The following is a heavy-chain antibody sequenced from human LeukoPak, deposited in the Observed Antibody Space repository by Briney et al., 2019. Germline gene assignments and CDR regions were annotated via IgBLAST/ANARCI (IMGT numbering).Heavy chain of an antibody. CDR2: ISSSGSTI. J-gene: IGHJ4*02. CDR1: GFTFSDYY. Sequence: PGGSLRLSCAASGFTFSDYYMSWIRQAPGKGLEWVSYISSSGSTIYYADSVKGRFTISRDNAKNPLYLQMNSLRAEDTAVYYCARDCCYCGGDCYIFDYWGQGTLVTVSS. D-gene: IGHD2-21*02. CDR3: ARDCCYCGGDCYIFDY. V-gene: IGHV3-11*01.